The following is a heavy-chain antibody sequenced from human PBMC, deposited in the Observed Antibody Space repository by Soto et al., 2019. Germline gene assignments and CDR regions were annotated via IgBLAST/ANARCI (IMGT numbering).Heavy chain of an antibody. Sequence: QVQLVQSGAEVKKPGASVKVTCKASGYTFISYYMYWVRQAPGQGLEWMGTINPRGGDTRYARKFQGTVTMTWDTSTTTVYMDVSSLRSDDTAVYYCARGSPSSTRLGWLDPWGQGTLVTVSS. J-gene: IGHJ5*02. CDR3: ARGSPSSTRLGWLDP. D-gene: IGHD2-2*01. CDR1: GYTFISYY. CDR2: INPRGGDT. V-gene: IGHV1-46*01.